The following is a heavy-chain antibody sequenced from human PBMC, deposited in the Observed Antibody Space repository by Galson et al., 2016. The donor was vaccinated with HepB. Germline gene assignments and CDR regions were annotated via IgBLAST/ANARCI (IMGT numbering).Heavy chain of an antibody. CDR1: GGSISSYY. J-gene: IGHJ5*02. CDR2: IYYSGST. CDR3: ARSLLGYCSSTRCHGAWFDP. Sequence: SETLSLTCTVSGGSISSYYWNWIRQSPGKGLEWIGYIYYSGSTNYNPSLKSRVTISVDTSKNQFSLKLSSVTAADTAVYYCARSLLGYCSSTRCHGAWFDPWGQGTLVTVSS. V-gene: IGHV4-59*01. D-gene: IGHD2-2*01.